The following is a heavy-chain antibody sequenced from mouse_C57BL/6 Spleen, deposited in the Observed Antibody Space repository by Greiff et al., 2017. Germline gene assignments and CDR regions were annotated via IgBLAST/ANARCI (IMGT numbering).Heavy chain of an antibody. Sequence: QVQLQQSGPELVKPGASVKISCKASGYAFSSSWMNWVKQRPGQGLEWIGRIYPGDGDTNYNGKFKGKATLTADKSSSTAYMQLSSLTSEDSAVYFCARRNYSTLFDYWGQGTTLTVSS. V-gene: IGHV1-82*01. J-gene: IGHJ2*01. CDR2: IYPGDGDT. CDR1: GYAFSSSW. D-gene: IGHD2-5*01. CDR3: ARRNYSTLFDY.